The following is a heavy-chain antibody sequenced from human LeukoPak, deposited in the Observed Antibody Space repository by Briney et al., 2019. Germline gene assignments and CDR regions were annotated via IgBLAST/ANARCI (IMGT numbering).Heavy chain of an antibody. D-gene: IGHD3-10*01. CDR1: GGSISSSGYY. CDR3: ARLYGSGSYCFDY. V-gene: IGHV4-39*02. J-gene: IGHJ4*02. Sequence: KASETLSLTCTVSGGSISSSGYYWGWVRQPPGKGLEWIGTVYYDGSTYYNPSLKSRITMSVDTSNNHFSLKLKSVTAADSAVYYCARLYGSGSYCFDYWGQGTLVTVS. CDR2: VYYDGST.